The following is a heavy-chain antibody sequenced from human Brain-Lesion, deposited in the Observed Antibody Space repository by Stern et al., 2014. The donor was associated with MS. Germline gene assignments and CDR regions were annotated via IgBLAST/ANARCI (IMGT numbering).Heavy chain of an antibody. CDR3: ARDQRGITIFGVVTDYYYLGMDV. V-gene: IGHV1-2*02. CDR2: INPNTGGT. Sequence: QVQLVQSGAEVKKPGASVKVSCKTSGYIFTGYYIHWVRQAPGQGLEWMAWINPNTGGTKSGQKFHGRVTMSRDTSISTAYVELSSLTSDDTAVYYCARDQRGITIFGVVTDYYYLGMDVWGQGTTVTVSS. D-gene: IGHD3-3*01. CDR1: GYIFTGYY. J-gene: IGHJ6*02.